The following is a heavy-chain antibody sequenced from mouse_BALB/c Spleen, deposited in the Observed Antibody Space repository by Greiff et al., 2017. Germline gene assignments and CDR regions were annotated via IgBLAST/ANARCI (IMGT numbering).Heavy chain of an antibody. CDR3: ARGTTVVFDY. V-gene: IGHV1-80*01. CDR2: IYPGDGDT. Sequence: QVQLKESGAELVRPGSSVKISCKASGYAFSSYWMNWVKQRPGQGLEWIGQIYPGDGDTNYNGKFKGKATLTADKSSSTAYMQLSSLTSEDSAVYFCARGTTVVFDYWGQGTTLTVSS. CDR1: GYAFSSYW. D-gene: IGHD1-1*01. J-gene: IGHJ2*01.